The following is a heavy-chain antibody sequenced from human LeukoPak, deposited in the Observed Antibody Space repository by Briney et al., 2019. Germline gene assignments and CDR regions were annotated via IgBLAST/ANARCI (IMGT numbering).Heavy chain of an antibody. CDR1: GITLSNYG. D-gene: IGHD3-9*01. CDR3: AKRGVVIRVILIGFHKEAYYFDS. V-gene: IGHV3-23*01. J-gene: IGHJ4*02. Sequence: GGSLRLSCAVSGITLSNYGMSWVRQAPGKGLEWVAGISGSGGRSNYADSVKGRFTISRDNPKNTLYLQMNSLRAEDTAVYFCAKRGVVIRVILIGFHKEAYYFDSWGQGALVTVSS. CDR2: ISGSGGRS.